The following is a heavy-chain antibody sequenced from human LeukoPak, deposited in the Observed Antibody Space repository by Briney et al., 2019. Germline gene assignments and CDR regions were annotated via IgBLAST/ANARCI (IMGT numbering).Heavy chain of an antibody. CDR1: GYTFTGYY. CDR2: INPYSGGT. Sequence: ASVKVSCKASGYTFTGYYMHWVRQAPGQGLEWMGWINPYSGGTNYAQKFQGRVTMTRDTSISTAYMELSRLRSDDTTVYYCARHPLPPKYYFDYWGQGTLVTVSS. V-gene: IGHV1-2*02. J-gene: IGHJ4*02. CDR3: ARHPLPPKYYFDY.